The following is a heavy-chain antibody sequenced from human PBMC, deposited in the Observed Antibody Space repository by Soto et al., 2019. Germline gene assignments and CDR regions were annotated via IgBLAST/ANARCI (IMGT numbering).Heavy chain of an antibody. Sequence: EVQLLESGGGLVQPGGSLRLSCAASGFTFSNYAMSWVRQAPGKGLEWVSVISGSGGSTYYADSVKGRFTISRDNSKNKLYLQMNSLRAEDTAVYYCAKALSGSYAEDDYWGQGTLVTVSS. CDR2: ISGSGGST. D-gene: IGHD1-26*01. V-gene: IGHV3-23*01. CDR3: AKALSGSYAEDDY. CDR1: GFTFSNYA. J-gene: IGHJ4*02.